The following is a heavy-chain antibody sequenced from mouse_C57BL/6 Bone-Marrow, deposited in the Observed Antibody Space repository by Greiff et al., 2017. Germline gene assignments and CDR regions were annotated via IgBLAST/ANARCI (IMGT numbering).Heavy chain of an antibody. CDR2: SRNKANDYTT. Sequence: EVKLVESGGGLVQSGRSLRLSCATSGFTFSDFYMEWVRQAPGKGLEWIAASRNKANDYTTEYSASVKGRFIVSRDTSQSILYLQMNALRAEDTAIYYCASDAKGAMDDWGQGTSVTVSS. CDR3: ASDAKGAMDD. J-gene: IGHJ4*01. V-gene: IGHV7-1*01. CDR1: GFTFSDFY.